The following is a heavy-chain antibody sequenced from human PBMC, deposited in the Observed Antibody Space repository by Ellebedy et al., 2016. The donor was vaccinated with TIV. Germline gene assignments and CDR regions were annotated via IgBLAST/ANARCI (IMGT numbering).Heavy chain of an antibody. CDR2: ISGSGTST. CDR3: AKMNRFGDYGCCDY. CDR1: GFTFSSNA. D-gene: IGHD4-17*01. Sequence: PGGSLRLSCAVSGFTFSSNAMSWVRQAPGKGLEWVSAISGSGTSTYYADSVKGRFTISRDNSKNTLYLQMNSLTADDTAVYYCAKMNRFGDYGCCDYWGQGTLVTVSS. V-gene: IGHV3-23*01. J-gene: IGHJ4*02.